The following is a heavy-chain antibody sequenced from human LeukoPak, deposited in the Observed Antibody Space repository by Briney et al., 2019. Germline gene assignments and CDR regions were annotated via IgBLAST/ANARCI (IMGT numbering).Heavy chain of an antibody. Sequence: GGSLRLSCAASGFTFTSYLMSWVRQAPGKGLEWVANIKKDGSEKYYVDSVKGRFTISRDNAKTSLYLQMISLRAEDTAVYYCARHLSGVTGYTYGRGIDYWGQGTLVTVSS. CDR1: GFTFTSYL. V-gene: IGHV3-7*01. J-gene: IGHJ4*02. CDR2: IKKDGSEK. CDR3: ARHLSGVTGYTYGRGIDY. D-gene: IGHD5-18*01.